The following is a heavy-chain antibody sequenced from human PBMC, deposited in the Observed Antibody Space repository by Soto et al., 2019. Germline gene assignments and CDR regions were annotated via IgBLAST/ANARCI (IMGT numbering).Heavy chain of an antibody. J-gene: IGHJ6*02. CDR1: GFTFSSYA. Sequence: EVQLLESGEGLVQPGGSLRLSCAASGFTFSSYAMSWVRQAPGKGLEWVSAISGSGISTYYADSVKGRFTISRDNSKNTLYLQMNRLRAEDTAVYYCAKEKAYSSGWDGMDVWGQGTTVTVSS. CDR2: ISGSGIST. CDR3: AKEKAYSSGWDGMDV. V-gene: IGHV3-23*01. D-gene: IGHD6-19*01.